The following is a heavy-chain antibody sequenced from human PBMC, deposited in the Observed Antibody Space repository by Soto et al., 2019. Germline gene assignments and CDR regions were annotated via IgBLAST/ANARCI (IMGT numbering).Heavy chain of an antibody. D-gene: IGHD2-2*01. Sequence: PGGSLRLACAASGFTFSTYAMSWVRQAPGKGLEWVSAISGSAGSTYYADSVKGRFTISRDNSKNTLYLQMNSLRAEDTAVYYCAKESERVVPRGHFDYWGQGTLVTVYS. CDR2: ISGSAGST. V-gene: IGHV3-23*01. CDR3: AKESERVVPRGHFDY. CDR1: GFTFSTYA. J-gene: IGHJ4*02.